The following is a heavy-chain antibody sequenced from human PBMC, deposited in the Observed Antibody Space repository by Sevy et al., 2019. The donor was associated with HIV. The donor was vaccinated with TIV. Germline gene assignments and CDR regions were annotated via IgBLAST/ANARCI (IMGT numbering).Heavy chain of an antibody. CDR2: ISGGVGST. CDR1: GFTLSIYA. CDR3: AALNDFWSGDLLY. V-gene: IGHV3-23*01. Sequence: GGSLRLSCAASGFTLSIYAMSWVRQAPGKGLEWVSAISGGVGSTYYAGSVKGRFTISRDNSKNTLYLQMNSLRAEDTAVYYCAALNDFWSGDLLYWGQRTLVTVSS. D-gene: IGHD3-3*01. J-gene: IGHJ4*02.